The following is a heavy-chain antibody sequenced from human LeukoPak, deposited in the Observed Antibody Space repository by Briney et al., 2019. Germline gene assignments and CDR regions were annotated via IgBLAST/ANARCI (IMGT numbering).Heavy chain of an antibody. CDR3: AREPYSGQYNDY. CDR1: GGSISTSSYY. CDR2: IYYSGIT. V-gene: IGHV4-39*07. J-gene: IGHJ4*02. D-gene: IGHD1-26*01. Sequence: SSETLSLTCTVSGGSISTSSYYWGWFRQPPGKGLEWIGSIYYSGITRFNPSLESRVIISVDTSRNQFSLKLSSVTAADTAVYYCAREPYSGQYNDYWGQGILVTVSS.